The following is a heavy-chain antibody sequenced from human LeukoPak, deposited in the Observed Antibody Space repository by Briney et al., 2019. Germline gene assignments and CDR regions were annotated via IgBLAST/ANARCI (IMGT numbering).Heavy chain of an antibody. Sequence: SETLSLTCTVSDGSISSSSYYWGWIRQPPGKGLEWIGSIYYSGSTYYNPSLKSRVTISVDTSKNQFSLKLSSVTAADTAVYYCASRITIFGVVIGPFQHWGQGTLVTVSS. J-gene: IGHJ1*01. CDR1: DGSISSSSYY. V-gene: IGHV4-39*01. CDR2: IYYSGST. CDR3: ASRITIFGVVIGPFQH. D-gene: IGHD3-3*01.